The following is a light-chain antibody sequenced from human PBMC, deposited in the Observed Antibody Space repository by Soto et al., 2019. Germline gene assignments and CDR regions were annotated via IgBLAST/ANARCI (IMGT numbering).Light chain of an antibody. Sequence: QAVVTQPPSVSGAPGQRVTISCTGSRSNIGAGYDVHWYQQLPGTAPKLLIYGNSNRPSGVPDRFSGSKSGTSASLAITGLQAEDEADYYCQSYDSSLSGYVVFGGGTQLPS. CDR3: QSYDSSLSGYVV. V-gene: IGLV1-40*01. CDR1: RSNIGAGYD. J-gene: IGLJ2*01. CDR2: GNS.